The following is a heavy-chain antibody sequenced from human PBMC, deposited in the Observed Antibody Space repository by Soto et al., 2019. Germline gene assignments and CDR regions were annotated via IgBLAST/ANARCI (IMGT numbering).Heavy chain of an antibody. J-gene: IGHJ4*02. CDR1: GFSFSNAW. D-gene: IGHD3-22*01. CDR3: TTDAGYSGYYPRDFDY. CDR2: VKSKTDGGTT. Sequence: NPGGSLRLSCAASGFSFSNAWMSRVRQAPGKGLEWVGRVKSKTDGGTTDYAAPVKGRFTVSRDDSKNMLVLQMNSLKTEDTAVYYCTTDAGYSGYYPRDFDYWGQGTLVTVSS. V-gene: IGHV3-15*05.